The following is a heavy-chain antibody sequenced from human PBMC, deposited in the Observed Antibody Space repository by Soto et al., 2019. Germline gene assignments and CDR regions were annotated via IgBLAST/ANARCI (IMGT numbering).Heavy chain of an antibody. Sequence: QVQLVQSGAEVKKPGDSVKVSCKASGYTFTSYYMHWVRQAPGQGLEWMGIINPSGGSTSYAQKFQCRVTMTRDTSTSTVYMELSSLRSEDTAVYYCARDLQRLAYFDYWGQGTLVTVSS. CDR1: GYTFTSYY. V-gene: IGHV1-46*01. J-gene: IGHJ4*02. CDR3: ARDLQRLAYFDY. D-gene: IGHD6-19*01. CDR2: INPSGGST.